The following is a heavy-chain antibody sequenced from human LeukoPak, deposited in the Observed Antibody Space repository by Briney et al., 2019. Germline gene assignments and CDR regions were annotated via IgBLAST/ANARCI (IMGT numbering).Heavy chain of an antibody. Sequence: GGSLRLSCAASGFSFSSYAMSWVRQAPGKGLEWVSVITGSGGSTYYADSVKGRFTISRDNSKNTLYLQMNSLRAEDTAVYYCAKVSPPDSSGYWFDYWGQGTLVTVSS. D-gene: IGHD3-22*01. CDR1: GFSFSSYA. V-gene: IGHV3-23*01. CDR2: ITGSGGST. J-gene: IGHJ4*02. CDR3: AKVSPPDSSGYWFDY.